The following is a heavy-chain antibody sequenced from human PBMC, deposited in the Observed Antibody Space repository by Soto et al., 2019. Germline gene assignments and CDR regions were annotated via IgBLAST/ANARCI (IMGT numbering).Heavy chain of an antibody. CDR2: ISYDGSNK. CDR1: GFTFSSYG. CDR3: AKDRMGAGVRGYFDY. J-gene: IGHJ4*02. V-gene: IGHV3-30*18. D-gene: IGHD3-10*01. Sequence: QVQLVESGGGVVQPGKSLRLSCAGSGFTFSSYGMDWVRQAPGKGREWVAVISYDGSNKYYADSVKGRFTISRDNSENTLYVQMSSLSADDTAVYYCAKDRMGAGVRGYFDYWGQGTLVTVSS.